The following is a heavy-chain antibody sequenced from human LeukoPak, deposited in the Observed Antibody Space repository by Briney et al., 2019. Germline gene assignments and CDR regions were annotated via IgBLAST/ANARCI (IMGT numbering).Heavy chain of an antibody. Sequence: SETLSLTCTVSGGSISSGDYYWSWIRQPPGKGLEWIGYIYYSGSTYYNPSLKSRITISVDTSKNQFSLKLSSVTAADTAVYYCAREVYYYDSSGYFGYWGQGTLVTVSS. CDR1: GGSISSGDYY. J-gene: IGHJ4*02. CDR3: AREVYYYDSSGYFGY. CDR2: IYYSGST. V-gene: IGHV4-30-4*01. D-gene: IGHD3-22*01.